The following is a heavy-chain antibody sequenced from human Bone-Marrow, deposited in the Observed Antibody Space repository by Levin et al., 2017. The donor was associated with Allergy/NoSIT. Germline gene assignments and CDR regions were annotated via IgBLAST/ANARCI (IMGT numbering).Heavy chain of an antibody. J-gene: IGHJ6*02. D-gene: IGHD6-19*01. Sequence: SETLSLTCNVSGVSINNYLWSWIRQPPGKGLEWIGYIYSTASSSYNPSLKNRVTMSIETSKNQVSLMLRSVTAADTAVYYCARAGDWESSVWYGTKDYAMEFWGQGTTVTVSS. V-gene: IGHV4-59*01. CDR2: IYSTASS. CDR1: GVSINNYL. CDR3: ARAGDWESSVWYGTKDYAMEF.